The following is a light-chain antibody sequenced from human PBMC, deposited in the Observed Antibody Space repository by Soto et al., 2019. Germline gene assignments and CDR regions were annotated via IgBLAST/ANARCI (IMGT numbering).Light chain of an antibody. Sequence: QSALTQPASVSGSPGQSITVSCTGTNTVVGGYNYVSWYQHRPGKAPRLMIYEVRNRLSGVSNRFSGSKSGNTASLTISGLQSEDEADYYCTSYTPTGALVFGSGTQLTVL. CDR2: EVR. CDR1: NTVVGGYNY. J-gene: IGLJ6*01. CDR3: TSYTPTGALV. V-gene: IGLV2-14*01.